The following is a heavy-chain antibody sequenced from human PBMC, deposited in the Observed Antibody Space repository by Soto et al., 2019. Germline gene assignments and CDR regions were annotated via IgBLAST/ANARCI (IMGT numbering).Heavy chain of an antibody. Sequence: TSETLSLTCTVSGGSISSYYWSWIRQPPGKGLEWIGYIYYSGSTNYNPSLKSRVTISVDTSKNQFSLKLSSVTAADTAVYYCARHIIWFDPWGQGTLVTVSS. J-gene: IGHJ5*02. D-gene: IGHD3-10*01. V-gene: IGHV4-59*08. CDR1: GGSISSYY. CDR3: ARHIIWFDP. CDR2: IYYSGST.